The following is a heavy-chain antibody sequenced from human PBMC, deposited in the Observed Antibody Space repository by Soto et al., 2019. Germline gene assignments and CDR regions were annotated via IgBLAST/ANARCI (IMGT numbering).Heavy chain of an antibody. D-gene: IGHD3-9*01. Sequence: EVQLLQSGGGLVQPGGSLRLSCAASGFTFRSYAMSWVRQPPGKGLEWVAAINGGGGSTYYADSVKGRFTISRDNSKNMLYLQRNRLRAEDTAVYYCANGYFDSSPRNWFAPWGQGTLVTASS. CDR1: GFTFRSYA. V-gene: IGHV3-23*01. J-gene: IGHJ5*02. CDR2: INGGGGST. CDR3: ANGYFDSSPRNWFAP.